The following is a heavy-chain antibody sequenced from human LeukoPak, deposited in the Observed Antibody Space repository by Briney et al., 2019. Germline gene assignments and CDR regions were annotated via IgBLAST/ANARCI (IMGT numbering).Heavy chain of an antibody. J-gene: IGHJ4*02. CDR1: GGSFSGYY. Sequence: PSETLSLTCAVYGGSFSGYYWSWIRQPPGKGLEWIGEINHSGSTNYNPSLKSRVTISVDTSKNQFSLKLSSVTAADTVVYYCARARGYCSSTSCSLYFDYWGQGTLVTVSS. CDR3: ARARGYCSSTSCSLYFDY. V-gene: IGHV4-34*01. D-gene: IGHD2-2*01. CDR2: INHSGST.